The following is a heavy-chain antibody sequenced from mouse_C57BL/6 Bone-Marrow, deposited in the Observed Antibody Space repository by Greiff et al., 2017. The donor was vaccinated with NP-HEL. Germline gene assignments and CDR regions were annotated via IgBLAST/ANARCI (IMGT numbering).Heavy chain of an antibody. CDR2: ISYDGSN. Sequence: EVKLQESGPGLVKPSQSLSLTCSVTGYSITSGYYWNWIRQFPGNKLEWMGYISYDGSNNYNPSLKNRISITRDTSKNQFFLKLNSVTTEDTATYYCARGWFPWYFDVWGTGTTVTVSS. CDR3: ARGWFPWYFDV. CDR1: GYSITSGYY. J-gene: IGHJ1*03. V-gene: IGHV3-6*01. D-gene: IGHD2-3*01.